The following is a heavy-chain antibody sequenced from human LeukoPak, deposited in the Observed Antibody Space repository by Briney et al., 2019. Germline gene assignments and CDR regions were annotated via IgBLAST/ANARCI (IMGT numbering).Heavy chain of an antibody. CDR1: GFTFRNYW. D-gene: IGHD1-1*01. V-gene: IGHV3-74*01. CDR2: INSGESST. Sequence: PGGSLRLSCAASGFTFRNYWMHRVRQAPGKGLVWVSHINSGESSTTYADSVKGRFTISRDNAKNSLYLQMNSLRAEDTAVYYCARDMLQLERRGAFDIWGQGTMVTVSS. J-gene: IGHJ3*02. CDR3: ARDMLQLERRGAFDI.